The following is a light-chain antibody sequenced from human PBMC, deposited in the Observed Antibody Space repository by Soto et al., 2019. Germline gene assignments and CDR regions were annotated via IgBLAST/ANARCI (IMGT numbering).Light chain of an antibody. Sequence: EIVLTQSPGTLSLFPGERATLSCRASQRVSSYLAWYQQKPGQAPRLLIYGASYRAAGIPDRFSGSGSGTDFTLTISRLEPEDFALYYCQQYGSSPWTFGQGTKVDIK. J-gene: IGKJ1*01. CDR1: QRVSSY. V-gene: IGKV3-20*01. CDR2: GAS. CDR3: QQYGSSPWT.